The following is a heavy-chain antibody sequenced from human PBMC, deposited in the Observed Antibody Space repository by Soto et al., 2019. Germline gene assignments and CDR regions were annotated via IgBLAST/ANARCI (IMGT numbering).Heavy chain of an antibody. J-gene: IGHJ6*02. CDR2: INDSGST. CDR3: ARGEEGITGTTGYYYYGMDV. V-gene: IGHV4-34*01. CDR1: GGSFSGYY. Sequence: QAQLQQWGAGLLKPSETLSLTCAVYGGSFSGYYWSWIRQPPGKGLEWIGEINDSGSTNYNPSLKSRVTISVDTSKNQFSLKLSSVTAADTAVYYCARGEEGITGTTGYYYYGMDVWGQGTTVTVSS. D-gene: IGHD1-20*01.